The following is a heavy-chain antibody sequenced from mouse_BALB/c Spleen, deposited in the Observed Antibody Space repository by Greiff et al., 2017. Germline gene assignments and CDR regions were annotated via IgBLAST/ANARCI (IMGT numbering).Heavy chain of an antibody. J-gene: IGHJ4*01. CDR3: ARRGFTTADAMDY. D-gene: IGHD1-2*01. V-gene: IGHV5-6*03. CDR1: GFTFSSYG. CDR2: ISSGGSYT. Sequence: DVQLVESGGGLVKPGGSLKLSCAASGFTFSSYGMSWVRQTPDKRLEWVATISSGGSYTYYPDSVKGRFTISRDNAKNTLYLQMSSLKSEDTAMYYCARRGFTTADAMDYWGQGTSVTVSS.